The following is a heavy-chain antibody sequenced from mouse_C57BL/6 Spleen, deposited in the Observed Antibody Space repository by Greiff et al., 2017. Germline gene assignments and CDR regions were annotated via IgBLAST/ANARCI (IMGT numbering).Heavy chain of an antibody. D-gene: IGHD3-2*02. CDR3: TGDSSGSFAY. V-gene: IGHV6-3*01. Sequence: EVKLMESGGGLVQPGGSMKLSCVATGFTFSNYWMNWVRQSPEKGLEWVAQIRLKSDNYATPYAESVKGRFTISRDESKSCDYQQMNNLRAEDTGIYYCTGDSSGSFAYWGQGTLVTVSA. J-gene: IGHJ3*01. CDR2: IRLKSDNYAT. CDR1: GFTFSNYW.